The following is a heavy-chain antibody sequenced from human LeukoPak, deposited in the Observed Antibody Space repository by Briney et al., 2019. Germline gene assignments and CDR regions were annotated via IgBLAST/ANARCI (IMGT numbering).Heavy chain of an antibody. CDR2: IYYSGST. V-gene: IGHV4-59*01. CDR1: GGSISSYY. J-gene: IGHJ3*02. CDR3: ARVGGGAFDI. Sequence: SETLSLTCTVSGGSISSYYWSWIRQPPGKGLEWIGYIYYSGSTNYNPSLKSRVTISVDTSKNQFSLKLSSVTAADTAVYYCARVGGGAFDIWGQGIMVTVSS. D-gene: IGHD3-16*01.